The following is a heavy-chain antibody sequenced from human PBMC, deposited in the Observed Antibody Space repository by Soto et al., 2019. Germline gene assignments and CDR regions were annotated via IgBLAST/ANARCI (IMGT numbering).Heavy chain of an antibody. Sequence: ASVKVSCKVSGYTLTELSMHWVRQAPGKGLEWMGGFDPEDGETIYAQKFQGRVTMTEDTSTDTAYMELSSLRSEDTAVYYCATGHFIAVAGNLDYWGQGTLVTVSS. CDR2: FDPEDGET. J-gene: IGHJ4*02. D-gene: IGHD6-19*01. CDR3: ATGHFIAVAGNLDY. V-gene: IGHV1-24*01. CDR1: GYTLTELS.